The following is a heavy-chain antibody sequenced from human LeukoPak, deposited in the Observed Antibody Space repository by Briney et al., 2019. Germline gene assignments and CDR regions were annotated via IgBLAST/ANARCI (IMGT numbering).Heavy chain of an antibody. CDR1: GGSISSGGYS. Sequence: SQTLSLTCAVSGGSISSGGYSWSWIRQPAGKGLEWIGRIYTSGSTNYNPSLKSRVTMSVDTSKNQFSLKLSSVTAADTAVYYCARDHLYDSSGYSLVGSDAFDIWGQGTMVTVSS. CDR2: IYTSGST. D-gene: IGHD3-22*01. CDR3: ARDHLYDSSGYSLVGSDAFDI. J-gene: IGHJ3*02. V-gene: IGHV4-61*02.